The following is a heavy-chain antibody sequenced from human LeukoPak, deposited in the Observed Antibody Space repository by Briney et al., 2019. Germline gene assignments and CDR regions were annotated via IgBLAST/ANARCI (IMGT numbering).Heavy chain of an antibody. Sequence: ASVKVSCKASGYTFTGYYMHWVRQAPGQGLEWMGWINPNSGGTNYAQKFQGRVTMTRDTSISTAYMELSRLRPDDTAVYYCARDRIRYSGSSIDYWGQGTLVTVSS. J-gene: IGHJ4*02. CDR1: GYTFTGYY. CDR2: INPNSGGT. D-gene: IGHD1-26*01. V-gene: IGHV1-2*02. CDR3: ARDRIRYSGSSIDY.